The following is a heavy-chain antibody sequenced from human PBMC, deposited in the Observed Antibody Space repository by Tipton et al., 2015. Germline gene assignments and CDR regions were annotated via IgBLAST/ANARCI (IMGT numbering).Heavy chain of an antibody. D-gene: IGHD1-26*01. CDR2: INSDGSST. CDR3: AKVVRSGIGSPLAFEV. V-gene: IGHV3-74*01. Sequence: GSLRLSCAASGFTFSSYWMHWVRQAPGKGLVWVSRINSDGSSTSYADSVKGRFTISRDNSKNTLSLQMNSLRAEDTAVYYCAKVVRSGIGSPLAFEVWGQGTMVTVSS. CDR1: GFTFSSYW. J-gene: IGHJ3*01.